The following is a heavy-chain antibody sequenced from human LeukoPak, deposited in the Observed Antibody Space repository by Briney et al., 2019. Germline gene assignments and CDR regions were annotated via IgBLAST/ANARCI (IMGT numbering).Heavy chain of an antibody. J-gene: IGHJ4*02. Sequence: KPSETLSLTCTVSGVSISSYYWSWIRQPPGKGLEWIGSIYHSGGTYYNPSLKSRVTISVDTSKNQFSLKLSSVTAADTAVYYCARAEWLLTDYWGQGTLVTVSS. D-gene: IGHD3-3*01. V-gene: IGHV4-38-2*02. CDR1: GVSISSYY. CDR3: ARAEWLLTDY. CDR2: IYHSGGT.